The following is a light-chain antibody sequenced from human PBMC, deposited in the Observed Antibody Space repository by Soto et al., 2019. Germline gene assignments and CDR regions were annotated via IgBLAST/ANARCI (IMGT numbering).Light chain of an antibody. Sequence: DIVMTQSPLSLPVTPGEPASISCRSSQSLLHSNGYNYLDWYQQKPGQAPRLLIYGASTRATGIPARFSGSGSGTEFTLTISSLQSEDFAVYFCQQYNNWPPVTFGPGTKVDIK. V-gene: IGKV3-15*01. CDR2: GAS. CDR1: QSLLHSNGYNY. J-gene: IGKJ3*01. CDR3: QQYNNWPPVT.